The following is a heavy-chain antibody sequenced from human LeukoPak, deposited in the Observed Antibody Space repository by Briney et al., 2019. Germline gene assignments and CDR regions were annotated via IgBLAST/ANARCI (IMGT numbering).Heavy chain of an antibody. CDR2: ITGSGGST. Sequence: GGTLRLSCAASGFTFSNYGLSWVRQAPGKGLEWVSGITGSGGSTYYADSVKGRFTISRDNSKNTLYLQMNSLRAEDTAVYYCAMGVGIAAAGDYFDYWGQGTLVTVSS. J-gene: IGHJ4*02. CDR3: AMGVGIAAAGDYFDY. CDR1: GFTFSNYG. V-gene: IGHV3-23*01. D-gene: IGHD6-13*01.